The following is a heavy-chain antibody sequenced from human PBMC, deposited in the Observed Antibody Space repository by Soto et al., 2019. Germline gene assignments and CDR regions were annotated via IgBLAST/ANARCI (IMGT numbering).Heavy chain of an antibody. D-gene: IGHD1-1*01. Sequence: QVQLQQWGAGLLKPSETLSLTCAVSGGFVSSGSYYWSWIRQPPGKGLEWIGEMSHSGGTHFNPSIKSRVTISVDTSKNQFSLNMSSVTAADTALYYCARVEQGTATIVVAAFDIWGQGTMVTVSS. J-gene: IGHJ3*02. CDR2: MSHSGGT. CDR3: ARVEQGTATIVVAAFDI. CDR1: GGFVSSGSYY. V-gene: IGHV4-34*01.